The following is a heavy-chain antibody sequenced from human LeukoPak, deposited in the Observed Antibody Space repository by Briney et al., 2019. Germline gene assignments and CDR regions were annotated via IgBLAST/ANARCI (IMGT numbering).Heavy chain of an antibody. V-gene: IGHV3-53*01. D-gene: IGHD6-19*01. CDR1: GFTVSNIY. Sequence: GGSLRLSCAASGFTVSNIYMSWVRLAPGKGREWISVMYSGGNTYYIDSVKGRFSISRDNSNNMFYLQMNSLRAEDTAVYYCARGARGWQWLSYYFDSWGPGTLVTVSS. J-gene: IGHJ4*02. CDR2: MYSGGNT. CDR3: ARGARGWQWLSYYFDS.